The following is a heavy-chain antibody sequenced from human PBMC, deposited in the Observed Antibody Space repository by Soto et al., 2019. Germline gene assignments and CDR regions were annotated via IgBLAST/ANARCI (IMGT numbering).Heavy chain of an antibody. J-gene: IGHJ5*02. CDR1: GGTFSSYA. V-gene: IGHV1-69*13. CDR2: IIPIFGTA. D-gene: IGHD6-13*01. Sequence: SVKVSCKASGGTFSSYAISWVRQAPGQGLEWMGGIIPIFGTANYAQKFQGRVTITADESTSTAYMELSSLRSEDTAVYYCARDAPYSSSWYPGLNLFDPWGQGTLVTVSS. CDR3: ARDAPYSSSWYPGLNLFDP.